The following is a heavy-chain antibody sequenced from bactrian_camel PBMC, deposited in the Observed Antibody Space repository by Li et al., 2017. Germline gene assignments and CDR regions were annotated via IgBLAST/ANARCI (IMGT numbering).Heavy chain of an antibody. CDR2: INSVGGST. CDR1: GFTFSSYA. V-gene: IGHV3S40*01. D-gene: IGHD3*01. J-gene: IGHJ4*01. Sequence: QLVESGGGLVQLGGSLRLSCAASGFTFSSYAMSWVRQAPGKGLEWVSSINSVGGSTYYTDSVKGRFTISRDNAKNTVYLQTNGLKSEDTALYYCATDALYGLNSPSTWGQGTQVTVS. CDR3: ATDALYGLNSPST.